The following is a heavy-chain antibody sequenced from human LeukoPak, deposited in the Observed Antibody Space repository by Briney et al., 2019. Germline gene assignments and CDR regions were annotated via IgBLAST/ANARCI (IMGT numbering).Heavy chain of an antibody. CDR2: ISSISSYI. Sequence: GGSLRLSCAASGFTFSSYSMNWVRQAPGTGLEWVSSISSISSYIYYADSLKGRFTISRDNAKNSLYLQMNSLRAEDTAVYYCARAPVGCTTISCYLSYFDYWGQGTLVTVSS. V-gene: IGHV3-21*01. D-gene: IGHD2-2*01. CDR3: ARAPVGCTTISCYLSYFDY. J-gene: IGHJ4*02. CDR1: GFTFSSYS.